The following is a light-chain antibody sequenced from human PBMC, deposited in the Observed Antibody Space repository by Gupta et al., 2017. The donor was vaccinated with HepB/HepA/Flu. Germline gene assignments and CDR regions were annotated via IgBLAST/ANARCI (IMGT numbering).Light chain of an antibody. J-gene: IGKJ5*01. V-gene: IGKV3-11*01. CDR2: DAS. CDR3: QQRSNWPPVT. CDR1: QSVSSY. Sequence: EIVLTQSPATLSLSPGERVTLSCRASQSVSSYLAWYQQKPGQAPRLLIYDASNRATGIPARFSGSGYGKDFTLTISSREPEDFAVYYCQQRSNWPPVTFGQGTLLEIK.